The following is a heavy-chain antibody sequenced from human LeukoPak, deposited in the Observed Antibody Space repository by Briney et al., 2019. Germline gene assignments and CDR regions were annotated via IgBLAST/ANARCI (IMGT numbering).Heavy chain of an antibody. CDR2: INPNSGGT. CDR1: GYTFTSYY. V-gene: IGHV1-2*04. D-gene: IGHD2-15*01. J-gene: IGHJ6*02. CDR3: ARERGPLGYCSGGSCYFDGMDV. Sequence: ASVKVSCKESGYTFTSYYMHWVRQAPGQGLEWMGWINPNSGGTNYAQKFQGWVTMTRDTSISTAYMELSRLRSDDTAVYYCARERGPLGYCSGGSCYFDGMDVWGQGTTVTVSS.